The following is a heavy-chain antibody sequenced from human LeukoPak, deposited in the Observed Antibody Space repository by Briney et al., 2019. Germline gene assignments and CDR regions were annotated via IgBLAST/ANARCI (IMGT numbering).Heavy chain of an antibody. J-gene: IGHJ4*02. Sequence: KPGASVKVSCKASGYTFTGYYMHWVRQAPGQGLEWMGWINPNSGGTNYAQKFQGRVTMTRDTSISTAYMELSRLRSDDTAVYYCARANRITMVRGTMSYWGQGTQVTVSS. D-gene: IGHD3-10*01. CDR1: GYTFTGYY. CDR3: ARANRITMVRGTMSY. CDR2: INPNSGGT. V-gene: IGHV1-2*02.